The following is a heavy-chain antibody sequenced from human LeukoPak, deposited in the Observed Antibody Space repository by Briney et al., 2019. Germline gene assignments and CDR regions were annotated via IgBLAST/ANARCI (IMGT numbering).Heavy chain of an antibody. V-gene: IGHV3-30-3*01. J-gene: IGHJ4*02. Sequence: TGGSLRLSCAASGFTFSSYAMHWVRQAPGKGLEWVAVISYDGSNKHYADSVKGRFTISRDNSKNTLYLQMNSLRAEDTAVYYCARGYYYDSSGYFDYWGQGTLVTVSS. D-gene: IGHD3-22*01. CDR3: ARGYYYDSSGYFDY. CDR1: GFTFSSYA. CDR2: ISYDGSNK.